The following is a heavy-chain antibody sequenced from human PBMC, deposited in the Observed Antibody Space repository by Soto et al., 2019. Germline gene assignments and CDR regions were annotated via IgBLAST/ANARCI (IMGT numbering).Heavy chain of an antibody. CDR3: ARDFRNKGMDV. CDR1: GFSLSDYY. CDR2: ITGTSDSI. V-gene: IGHV3-11*01. J-gene: IGHJ6*02. Sequence: VQLLQSGGGLVQPGGSLRLSCAASGFSLSDYYMAWIRQAPGKGLEWLSYITGTSDSIHYADSVRGRFIISRDNAKNSLYLQMNSLRVDDTAVYYCARDFRNKGMDVWGQGTTVTVSS.